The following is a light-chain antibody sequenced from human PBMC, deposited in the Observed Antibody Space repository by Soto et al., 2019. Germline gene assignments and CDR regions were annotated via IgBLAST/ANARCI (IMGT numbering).Light chain of an antibody. J-gene: IGKJ1*01. CDR3: QQYFISRT. Sequence: EIVLTQSPGPLSLSPGARATLSCRASQSVGSRLLAWYQQKPGQAPRLVIHGVSTRATGIPDRFSGSGSGTDFTLTISRLEPERFAVYYCQQYFISRTFGQGAKVDSK. CDR2: GVS. CDR1: QSVGSRL. V-gene: IGKV3-20*01.